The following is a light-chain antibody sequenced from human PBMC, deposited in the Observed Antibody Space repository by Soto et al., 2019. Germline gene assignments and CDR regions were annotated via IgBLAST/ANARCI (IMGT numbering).Light chain of an antibody. Sequence: EIVLTQSPGTLSLSPGERATLSCRASQSVGTSYLAWYQQKPGQAPRLLIYGASGRATGIPDRFSGSGSGTELTLTISRLEPEDFAVYYCQQYDSSSYTFGQGTKLEIK. J-gene: IGKJ2*01. V-gene: IGKV3-20*01. CDR3: QQYDSSSYT. CDR1: QSVGTSY. CDR2: GAS.